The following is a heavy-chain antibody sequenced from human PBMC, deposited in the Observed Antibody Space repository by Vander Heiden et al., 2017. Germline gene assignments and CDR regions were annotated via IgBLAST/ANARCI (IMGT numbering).Heavy chain of an antibody. V-gene: IGHV3-9*01. D-gene: IGHD6-19*01. Sequence: EVQLVESGGGLVQPGRSLRLSCAASGFTFDDDAMHWVRQAPGKGLDWVSGISWNSGSIGYADSVKGRFTISRDNAKNSLYLQMNSLRAEDTALYYCAKDRSGYSSGWYHYWGQGTLVTVSS. CDR1: GFTFDDDA. CDR2: ISWNSGSI. J-gene: IGHJ4*02. CDR3: AKDRSGYSSGWYHY.